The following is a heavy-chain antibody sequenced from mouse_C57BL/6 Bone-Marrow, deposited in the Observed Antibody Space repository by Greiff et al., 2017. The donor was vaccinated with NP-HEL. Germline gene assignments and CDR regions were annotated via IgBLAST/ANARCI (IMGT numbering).Heavy chain of an antibody. CDR3: ARQVVYYYGSDWYFDV. J-gene: IGHJ1*03. CDR2: ISNLAYSI. V-gene: IGHV5-15*01. D-gene: IGHD1-1*01. Sequence: EVKLVESGGGLVQPGGSLKLSCAASGFTFSDYGMAWVRQAPRQGLEWVAFISNLAYSIYYADTVTGRFTISRENAKNTLYLEMSSLRSVDTAMYYCARQVVYYYGSDWYFDVWGTGTTVTVSS. CDR1: GFTFSDYG.